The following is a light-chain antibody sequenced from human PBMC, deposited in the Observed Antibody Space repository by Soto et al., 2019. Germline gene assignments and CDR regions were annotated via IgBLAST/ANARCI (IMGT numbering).Light chain of an antibody. CDR1: SSDFGVYHF. J-gene: IGLJ1*01. CDR3: NSYTNTARV. CDR2: EVS. V-gene: IGLV2-14*01. Sequence: QSALTQPASVSGSPGQSITIPCTGTSSDFGVYHFVSWYQQHPGQAPKLIIYEVSNRASGVSDRFSGSKSGNTASLNISGLQAEDEADYYCNSYTNTARVFGTGTKVTVL.